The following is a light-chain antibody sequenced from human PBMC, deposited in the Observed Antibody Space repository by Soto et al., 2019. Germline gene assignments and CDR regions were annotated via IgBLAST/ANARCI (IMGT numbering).Light chain of an antibody. CDR1: QSVSSN. V-gene: IGKV3-15*01. CDR2: GAS. J-gene: IGKJ1*01. CDR3: QQYNNWPPWT. Sequence: EIVMTQSTATLSVSPGERATLSCRASQSVSSNLAWYQQKPGQAPRLLIYGASTRATGIPARFSGSGSVTEYTLTISSLQSEDFAVYYCQQYNNWPPWTCGQGTKVEIK.